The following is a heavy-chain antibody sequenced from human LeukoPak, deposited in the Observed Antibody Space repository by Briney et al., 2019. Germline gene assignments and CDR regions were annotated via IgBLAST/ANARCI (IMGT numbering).Heavy chain of an antibody. D-gene: IGHD1-26*01. CDR1: GFTFSGSA. Sequence: PGGSLRLSCAASGFTFSGSAKHWGRQSSGKGLEWVGKIDKKDKGYATATAYDASVKGRFTISRDDSINTAYLQMKSLKTEDTALYYCTRDSGTYNWFDPWGQGTLVTVSS. J-gene: IGHJ5*02. CDR3: TRDSGTYNWFDP. V-gene: IGHV3-73*01. CDR2: IDKKDKGYATAT.